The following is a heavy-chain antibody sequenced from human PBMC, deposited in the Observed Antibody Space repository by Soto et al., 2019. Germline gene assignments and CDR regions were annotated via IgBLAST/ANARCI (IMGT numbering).Heavy chain of an antibody. CDR1: GFTFSSYW. J-gene: IGHJ4*02. Sequence: EVQLVESGGGLVQPGESLRLSCAASGFTFSSYWMHCVRQAPGKGLVWVSRINSDGSSTSYAGSVKGPFTISRDNAKNTLYLQMHSLRAEDTAVYYCVRTSLVVAAATREDYWGQGTLVTVSS. CDR2: INSDGSST. V-gene: IGHV3-74*01. CDR3: VRTSLVVAAATREDY. D-gene: IGHD2-15*01.